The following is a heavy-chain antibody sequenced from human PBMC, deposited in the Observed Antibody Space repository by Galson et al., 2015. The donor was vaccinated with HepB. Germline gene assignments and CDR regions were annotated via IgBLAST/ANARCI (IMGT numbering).Heavy chain of an antibody. CDR3: ARDNSGCSSPSCDTSYAFDI. V-gene: IGHV1-3*01. Sequence: SVKVSCKASGYTFTTNTIHWVRQAPGQRLEWLGWINAGNGNTKYSQKLQGRLSITRDTSASTVYMELSSLRSEDTALYYCARDNSGCSSPSCDTSYAFDIWGQGTMVTVSS. J-gene: IGHJ3*02. D-gene: IGHD2-2*02. CDR1: GYTFTTNT. CDR2: INAGNGNT.